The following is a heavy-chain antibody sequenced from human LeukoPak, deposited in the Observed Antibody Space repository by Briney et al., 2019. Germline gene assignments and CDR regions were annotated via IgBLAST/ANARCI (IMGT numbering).Heavy chain of an antibody. CDR1: GYTFTGYY. CDR3: ARDRRHHPRVEWSTHPIDY. J-gene: IGHJ4*02. CDR2: INPNSGGT. V-gene: IGHV1-2*06. Sequence: ASVKVSCKASGYTFTGYYMHWVRQAPGQGLEWMGRINPNSGGTNYAQKFQGRVTMTRDTSISTAHMELSRLRSDDTAVYYCARDRRHHPRVEWSTHPIDYWGQGTLVTVSS. D-gene: IGHD2-8*01.